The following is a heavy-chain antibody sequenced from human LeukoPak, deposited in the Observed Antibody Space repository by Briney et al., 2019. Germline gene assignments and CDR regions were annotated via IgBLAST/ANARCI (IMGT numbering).Heavy chain of an antibody. J-gene: IGHJ1*01. Sequence: GSLRLSCAASGFTFSSYSMNWVRRAPGKGLEWVSYISSGSSTIYYADSVKGRFTISRDNAKNSLYLQMDSLRAEDTAVYYCARRTPGYCSGGSCYGFQHWGQGTLVTVSS. CDR1: GFTFSSYS. CDR3: ARRTPGYCSGGSCYGFQH. D-gene: IGHD2-15*01. V-gene: IGHV3-48*04. CDR2: ISSGSSTI.